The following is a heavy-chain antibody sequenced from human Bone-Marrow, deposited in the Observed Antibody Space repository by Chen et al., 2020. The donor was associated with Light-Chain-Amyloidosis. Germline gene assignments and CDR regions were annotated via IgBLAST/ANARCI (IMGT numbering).Heavy chain of an antibody. CDR3: AKARFITLFDY. J-gene: IGHJ4*02. CDR2: ISGSSGST. Sequence: EVQLVESGGGLVQPGGSLRLYCAAAGFTFSRYAMSWVRQAPGKGLEWVSVISGSSGSTYYADSVKGRFTISRDNSKNTLYLQMNSLRAEDTAVYYCAKARFITLFDYWCQGTLVTVSS. V-gene: IGHV3-23*04. D-gene: IGHD3-22*01. CDR1: GFTFSRYA.